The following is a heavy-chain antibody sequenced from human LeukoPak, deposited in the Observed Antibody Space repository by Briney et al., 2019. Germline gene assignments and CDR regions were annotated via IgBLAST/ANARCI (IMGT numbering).Heavy chain of an antibody. D-gene: IGHD6-19*01. V-gene: IGHV4-34*01. CDR1: GGSFNGYY. CDR3: ARDRSGWYGEDY. J-gene: IGHJ4*02. CDR2: INHSGST. Sequence: SETLSLTCAVYGGSFNGYYWNWIRQPPGKGLEWIGEINHSGSTNYNPSLKSRVTISLDTSKNQFSLKLSSVTAADTAVYYCARDRSGWYGEDYWGQGTLVTVSS.